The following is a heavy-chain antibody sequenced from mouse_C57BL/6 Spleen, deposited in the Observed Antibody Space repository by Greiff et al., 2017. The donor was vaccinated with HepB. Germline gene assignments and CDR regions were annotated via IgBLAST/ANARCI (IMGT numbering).Heavy chain of an antibody. V-gene: IGHV14-4*01. CDR3: TTSFAMDY. CDR1: GFNIKDDY. Sequence: VQLQQSGAELVRPGASVKLSCTASGFNIKDDYMHWVKQRPEQGLEWIGWIDPENGDTEYASKFQGKATITADTSSNTAYLQLSSLTSKDTAVYYCTTSFAMDYWGQGTSVTVSS. J-gene: IGHJ4*01. CDR2: IDPENGDT. D-gene: IGHD1-1*01.